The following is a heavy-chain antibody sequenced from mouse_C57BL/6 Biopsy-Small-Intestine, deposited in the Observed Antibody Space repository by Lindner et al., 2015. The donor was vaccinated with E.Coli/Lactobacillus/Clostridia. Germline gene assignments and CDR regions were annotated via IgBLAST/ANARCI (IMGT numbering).Heavy chain of an antibody. J-gene: IGHJ3*01. D-gene: IGHD3-2*02. Sequence: VQLQESGGGLVQPKGSLKLSCAASGFSFNTYAMNWVRQAPGKGLEWVARIRSKSNNYATYYADSVKDRFTISRDDSQSMLYLQMNNLKTEDTAMYYCARPQTAQALYAYWGQGTLVTVSA. CDR2: IRSKSNNYAT. CDR3: ARPQTAQALYAY. V-gene: IGHV10-1*01. CDR1: GFSFNTYA.